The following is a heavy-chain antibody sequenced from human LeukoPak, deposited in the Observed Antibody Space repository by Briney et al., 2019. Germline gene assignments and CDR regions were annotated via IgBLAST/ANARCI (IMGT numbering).Heavy chain of an antibody. V-gene: IGHV1-69*02. Sequence: GSSVKVSCKASGGTFSSYTISCVRQAPGQGLEWMGRIIPILGIANYTQKFQGRVTITADKSTSTAYMELSSLRSEDTAVYYCASYEYCSSTSCSQGSYYYYYYMDVWGKGTTVTVSS. J-gene: IGHJ6*03. CDR2: IIPILGIA. D-gene: IGHD2-2*01. CDR3: ASYEYCSSTSCSQGSYYYYYYMDV. CDR1: GGTFSSYT.